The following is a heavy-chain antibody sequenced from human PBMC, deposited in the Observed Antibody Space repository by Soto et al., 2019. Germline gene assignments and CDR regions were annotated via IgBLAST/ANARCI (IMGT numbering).Heavy chain of an antibody. CDR3: ARESEENGMDV. J-gene: IGHJ6*02. Sequence: GGSLRLSCAASGFTFSSYGMHWVRQAPGKGLEWVAVIWYDGSNKYYADSVKGRFTISRDNSKNTLYLQMNSLRAEDTAVYYCARESEENGMDVWGQGTTVTVSS. CDR2: IWYDGSNK. CDR1: GFTFSSYG. V-gene: IGHV3-33*01.